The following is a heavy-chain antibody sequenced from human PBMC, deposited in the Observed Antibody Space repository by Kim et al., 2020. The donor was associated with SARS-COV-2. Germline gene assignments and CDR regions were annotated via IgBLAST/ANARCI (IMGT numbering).Heavy chain of an antibody. J-gene: IGHJ6*02. V-gene: IGHV4-34*01. D-gene: IGHD3-3*01. CDR3: ARGRAGVVPSPFLGLGPYYEYFIMDV. CDR1: GGSFSGYY. CDR2: INHSGAI. Sequence: SETLSLTCAVYGGSFSGYYWSWIRQSPGKGLEWIGEINHSGAISHNPSLKSRLTISMDTSKNQFSLKLTSVTAADTAFYYCARGRAGVVPSPFLGLGPYYEYFIMDVWGHGTAVTVAS.